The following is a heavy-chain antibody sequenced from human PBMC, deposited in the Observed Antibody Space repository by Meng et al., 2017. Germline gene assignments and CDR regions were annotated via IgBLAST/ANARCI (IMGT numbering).Heavy chain of an antibody. CDR2: TYYRSKWYN. D-gene: IGHD6-19*01. Sequence: GLVAPSQTLPLTGAISGDSVSSNRSAWNWIRQSPSRGLEWLGRTYYRSKWYNDYAVSVQSRITINPDTSKNQFSLQLNSVTPEDTAVYYCARDRSGWYSGRGPFDYWGQGTLVTVSS. V-gene: IGHV6-1*01. J-gene: IGHJ4*02. CDR3: ARDRSGWYSGRGPFDY. CDR1: GDSVSSNRSA.